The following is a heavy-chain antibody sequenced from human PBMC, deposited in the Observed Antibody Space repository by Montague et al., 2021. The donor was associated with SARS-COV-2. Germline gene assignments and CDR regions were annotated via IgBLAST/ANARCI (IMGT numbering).Heavy chain of an antibody. CDR2: IWYDGSNQ. D-gene: IGHD3-10*01. Sequence: SLRLSCAASGFTFSSYDMHWVRQAPGKGLEWVAVIWYDGSNQYYXYSXKGRFTISRDNSKNTLYLQMNSLRAEDTAVYYCAREYSAPRWFGEYSRYGMDVWGQGTTVTVSS. J-gene: IGHJ6*02. V-gene: IGHV3-33*08. CDR3: AREYSAPRWFGEYSRYGMDV. CDR1: GFTFSSYD.